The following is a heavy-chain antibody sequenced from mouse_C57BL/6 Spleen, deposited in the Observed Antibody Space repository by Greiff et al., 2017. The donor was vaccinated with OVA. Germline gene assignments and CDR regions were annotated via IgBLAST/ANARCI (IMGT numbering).Heavy chain of an antibody. CDR1: GYSITSGYY. J-gene: IGHJ3*01. CDR3: ARGTGYLAY. V-gene: IGHV3-6*01. Sequence: VQLKQSGPGLVKPSQSLSLTCSVTGYSITSGYYWNWIRQFPGNKLEWMGYISYDGSNNYNPSLKNRISITRDTSKNQFFLKLNSVTTEDTATYYCARGTGYLAYWGQGTLVTVSA. D-gene: IGHD4-1*01. CDR2: ISYDGSN.